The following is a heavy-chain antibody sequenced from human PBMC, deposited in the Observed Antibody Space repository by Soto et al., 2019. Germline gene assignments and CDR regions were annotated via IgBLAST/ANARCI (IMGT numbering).Heavy chain of an antibody. CDR1: GGTFNTYA. V-gene: IGHV1-69*19. CDR2: ISPMFGAA. CDR3: ARESQVHTPALVY. J-gene: IGHJ4*02. D-gene: IGHD3-10*01. Sequence: QVQLVQSGAEMKKPGSSVKVSCQSSGGTFNTYAMNWVRQAPGQGPEWMGDISPMFGAANYAPKFQGRVTMTADESTGTSYMQLSSLTSDDTALYFCARESQVHTPALVYWGQGTLVTGSS.